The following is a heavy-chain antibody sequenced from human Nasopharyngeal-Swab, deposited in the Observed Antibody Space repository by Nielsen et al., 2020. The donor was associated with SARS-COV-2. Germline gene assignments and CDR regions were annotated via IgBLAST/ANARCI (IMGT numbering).Heavy chain of an antibody. J-gene: IGHJ4*02. D-gene: IGHD6-19*01. Sequence: GGSLRLSCAASGFTLSSYCMTWVRQAPGKGLEWVSSIGGSGDSTFYADSVKGRFTISRDNSKNTLYLQMNSLRAEDTAVYYCARDRNIAVAVDFDYWGQGTLVTVSS. CDR3: ARDRNIAVAVDFDY. CDR1: GFTLSSYC. CDR2: IGGSGDST. V-gene: IGHV3-23*01.